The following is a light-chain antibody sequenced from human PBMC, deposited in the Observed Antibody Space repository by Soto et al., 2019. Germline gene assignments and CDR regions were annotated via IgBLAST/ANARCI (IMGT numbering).Light chain of an antibody. V-gene: IGLV1-47*01. Sequence: LTQPPSASGTPGQRVTISCPGSYSDIGSNYVYWYQHLPGTAPKLLIYKNNQRPSGVPDRFSGSKSGTSASLAISGLRSEDEADYYCAAWDDSLSAGVFGGGTKLTVL. CDR1: YSDIGSNY. J-gene: IGLJ3*02. CDR2: KNN. CDR3: AAWDDSLSAGV.